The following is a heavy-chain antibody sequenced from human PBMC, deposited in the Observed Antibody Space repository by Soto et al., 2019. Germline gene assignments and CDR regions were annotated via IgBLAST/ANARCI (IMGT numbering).Heavy chain of an antibody. J-gene: IGHJ3*02. CDR2: IIPIFGTA. Sequence: QVQLVQSGAEVKKPGSSVKVSCKASGGTFSSYAISWVRRAPGQGLEWMGGIIPIFGTANYAQKFQGRVTITADESTSTAYMELSSLRSEDTAVYYCATPTYYYDSSGLGAAFDIWGQGTMVTVSS. D-gene: IGHD3-22*01. CDR1: GGTFSSYA. V-gene: IGHV1-69*01. CDR3: ATPTYYYDSSGLGAAFDI.